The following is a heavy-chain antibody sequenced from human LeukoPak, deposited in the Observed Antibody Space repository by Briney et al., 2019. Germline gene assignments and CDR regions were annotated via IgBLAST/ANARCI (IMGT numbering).Heavy chain of an antibody. CDR3: AQSSSWYYFDY. J-gene: IGHJ4*02. CDR2: IYWDDDK. V-gene: IGHV2-5*02. D-gene: IGHD6-13*01. Sequence: SGPTLVKPTQTLTLTCTFSGFSLSVSGAGVGWIRQPPGKALECLALIYWDDDKRYSPSLKSKVIIIKDSSKNQVVLIMTNMDPVDTATYYCAQSSSWYYFDYWGQGTLVTVSS. CDR1: GFSLSVSGAG.